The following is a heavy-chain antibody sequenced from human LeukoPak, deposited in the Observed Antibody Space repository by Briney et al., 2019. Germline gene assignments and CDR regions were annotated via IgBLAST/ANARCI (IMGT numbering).Heavy chain of an antibody. J-gene: IGHJ6*02. D-gene: IGHD3-10*01. V-gene: IGHV3-48*04. CDR1: GFTLSSYS. CDR3: ARAGYGSGSIYYYYGMDV. CDR2: IDSSSRTI. Sequence: GGSLRLSCAASGFTLSSYSMNWVRQAPGKGLEWISFIDSSSRTIFYAESVKGRFTISRDNAKNSLYLQMNSLRAEDTAVYYCARAGYGSGSIYYYYGMDVWGQGTTVTVSS.